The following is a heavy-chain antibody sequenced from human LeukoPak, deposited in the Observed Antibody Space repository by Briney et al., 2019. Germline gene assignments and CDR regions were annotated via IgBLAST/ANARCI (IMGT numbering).Heavy chain of an antibody. Sequence: ASVKVSCKASGGTFSSYAISWVRQAPGQGLEWMGRIIPIFGIANYAQKFQGRVTITADKSTSTAYMELSSLRSEDTAVYYCARYMWDISSSWDQNWFDPWGQGTLVTVSS. CDR2: IIPIFGIA. CDR1: GGTFSSYA. J-gene: IGHJ5*02. CDR3: ARYMWDISSSWDQNWFDP. D-gene: IGHD6-13*01. V-gene: IGHV1-69*04.